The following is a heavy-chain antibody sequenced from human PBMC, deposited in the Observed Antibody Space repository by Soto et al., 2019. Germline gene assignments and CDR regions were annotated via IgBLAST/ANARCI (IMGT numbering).Heavy chain of an antibody. J-gene: IGHJ4*02. D-gene: IGHD6-13*01. CDR3: ARLSRGAAAGFDY. CDR1: GGSIDNYY. Sequence: SETLSLTCSVSGGSIDNYYWSWIRQPPGKGLEWIGYIFFRGYTNYNPSLKGRVNISVDTSNNQFSPRLTSMTAADTAVYYCARLSRGAAAGFDYWGQGALVTVSS. V-gene: IGHV4-59*08. CDR2: IFFRGYT.